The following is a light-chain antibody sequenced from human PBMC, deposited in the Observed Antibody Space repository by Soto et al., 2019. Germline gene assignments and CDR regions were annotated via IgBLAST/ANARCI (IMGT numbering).Light chain of an antibody. Sequence: DFVMTQSPDSLAVSLGERATIHCKSSQSVLYTSNNKNYLAWYQQKPGQPPKLLIYWASTREAGVPDRFSGSGSGTDFTLTISSLQAEDVAVYYCQEYYSTPQTFGQGTKVAIK. CDR3: QEYYSTPQT. CDR1: QSVLYTSNNKNY. J-gene: IGKJ1*01. V-gene: IGKV4-1*01. CDR2: WAS.